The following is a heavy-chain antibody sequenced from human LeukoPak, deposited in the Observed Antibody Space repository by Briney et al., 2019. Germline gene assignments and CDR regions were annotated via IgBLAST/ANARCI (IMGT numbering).Heavy chain of an antibody. D-gene: IGHD5-12*01. J-gene: IGHJ4*02. Sequence: ASVKVSCKASGYTFTGYYMHWVRQAPGQGLEWMGWINPNSGGTNYAQKFQGRVTMTRDTSISTAYMELSRLRSDDTAVYYCAREIVGDDPSSSGVAFDYWGQGTLVTVSS. CDR2: INPNSGGT. V-gene: IGHV1-2*02. CDR1: GYTFTGYY. CDR3: AREIVGDDPSSSGVAFDY.